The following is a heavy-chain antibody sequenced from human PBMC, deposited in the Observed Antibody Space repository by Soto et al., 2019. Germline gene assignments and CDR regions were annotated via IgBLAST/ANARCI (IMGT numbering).Heavy chain of an antibody. Sequence: PGGSLRLSCAASGFSFSSYSMNWVRQAPGKGLEWVSSISGGSSYIYYADSMKGRFTISRDNAKNSLYLQMNSLRAEDTAVYYCARAGAFYYDSSGYYYFDYWGQGTVVTVSS. V-gene: IGHV3-21*01. J-gene: IGHJ4*02. CDR3: ARAGAFYYDSSGYYYFDY. CDR2: ISGGSSYI. CDR1: GFSFSSYS. D-gene: IGHD3-22*01.